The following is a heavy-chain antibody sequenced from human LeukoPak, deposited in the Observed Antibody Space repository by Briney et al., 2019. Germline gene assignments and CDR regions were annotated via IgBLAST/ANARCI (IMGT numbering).Heavy chain of an antibody. CDR1: GGSFSGYY. Sequence: PSETLSLTCAVYGGSFSGYYWSWIRQPPGKGLEWIGEINHSGSTNYNPSLKSRVTISVDTSKNQFSLKLSSVTAADTAVYYCAREKLELPNRRDYYYYYYMDVWGKGTTVTVSS. J-gene: IGHJ6*03. V-gene: IGHV4-34*01. CDR3: AREKLELPNRRDYYYYYYMDV. D-gene: IGHD1-7*01. CDR2: INHSGST.